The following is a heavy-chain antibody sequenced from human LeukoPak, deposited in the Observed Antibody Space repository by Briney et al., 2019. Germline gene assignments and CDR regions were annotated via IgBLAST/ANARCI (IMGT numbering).Heavy chain of an antibody. J-gene: IGHJ6*03. V-gene: IGHV1-18*01. CDR3: AREAPVTGVCCFMDV. Sequence: GASVKASCKASGYTFTSYGISWVRQAPGQGLEWMGWISAYNGNTNYAQKLQGRVTMTTDTSTSTAYMELRSLRSDDTAVYYCAREAPVTGVCCFMDVWGKGTTVTVSS. CDR2: ISAYNGNT. CDR1: GYTFTSYG. D-gene: IGHD7-27*01.